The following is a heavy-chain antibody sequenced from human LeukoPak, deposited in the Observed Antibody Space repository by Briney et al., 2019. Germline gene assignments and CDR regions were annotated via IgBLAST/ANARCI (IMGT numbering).Heavy chain of an antibody. D-gene: IGHD2-15*01. CDR3: ARDRGGSYSAIDY. V-gene: IGHV3-48*04. CDR1: GFTFSSYS. CDR2: ISSSSITI. Sequence: GGSLRLSCAATGFTFSSYSLNWVRQAPGKGLEWVSFISSSSITIYYADSVKGRFTISRDNAEKSLYLQMNSLRAEDTAVYYCARDRGGSYSAIDYWGQGTLVTVSS. J-gene: IGHJ4*02.